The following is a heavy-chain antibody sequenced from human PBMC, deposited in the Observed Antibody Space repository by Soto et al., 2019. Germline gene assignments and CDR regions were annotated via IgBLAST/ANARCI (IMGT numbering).Heavy chain of an antibody. J-gene: IGHJ4*02. D-gene: IGHD6-13*01. CDR1: GYSFSSHA. CDR2: IIPVFGTP. CDR3: AREGALSTSWYWGDGLDS. V-gene: IGHV1-69*06. Sequence: QVQLEQSGSEVQKSGSSVKVSCKASGYSFSSHAITWVRQAPGQGLEWMGGIIPVFGTPTYAQKFQGRLTISADKSTNTSSLELRSLRSEDTAVYYCAREGALSTSWYWGDGLDSWGQGTQVTVSS.